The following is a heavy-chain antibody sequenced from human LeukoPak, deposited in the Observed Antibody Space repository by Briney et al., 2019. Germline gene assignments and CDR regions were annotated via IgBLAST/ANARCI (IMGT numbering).Heavy chain of an antibody. D-gene: IGHD3-3*01. CDR1: GFTFSSYA. CDR3: AKCYDFWSGYYPY. CDR2: ISGSGGST. Sequence: PGGSLGLSCAASGFTFSSYAMSWVRQAPGKGLEWVSAISGSGGSTYYADSVKGRFTISRDNSKNTLYLQMNSLRAEDTAVYYCAKCYDFWSGYYPYWGQGTLVTVSS. J-gene: IGHJ4*02. V-gene: IGHV3-23*01.